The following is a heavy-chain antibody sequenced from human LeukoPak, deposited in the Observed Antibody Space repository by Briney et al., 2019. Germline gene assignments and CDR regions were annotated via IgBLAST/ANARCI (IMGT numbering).Heavy chain of an antibody. Sequence: ASVKVSCKASGYTFTAYYMHWVRLAPGQGLEWMGWINPNSGGTNYAQKFQGRVTMTRDTSISTAYMELSRLRSDDTAVYYCTRLATLIDAFDIWGQGTMVIVSS. CDR3: TRLATLIDAFDI. CDR2: INPNSGGT. CDR1: GYTFTAYY. V-gene: IGHV1-2*02. J-gene: IGHJ3*02. D-gene: IGHD1-1*01.